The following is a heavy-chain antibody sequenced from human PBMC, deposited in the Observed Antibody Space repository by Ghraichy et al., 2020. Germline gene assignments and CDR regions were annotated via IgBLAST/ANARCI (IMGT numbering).Heavy chain of an antibody. V-gene: IGHV6-1*01. J-gene: IGHJ4*02. CDR2: TYYRSKWYN. CDR3: TRGRDGYINY. Sequence: SQTLSLTCGISGDRVSSSRAAWSWIRQSPSRGLEWLGRTYYRSKWYNDYAVSVKSRITISPDTSKNQFSLQLNSVTPEDTAVYYCTRGRDGYINYWGQGTLVTVSS. CDR1: GDRVSSSRAA. D-gene: IGHD5-24*01.